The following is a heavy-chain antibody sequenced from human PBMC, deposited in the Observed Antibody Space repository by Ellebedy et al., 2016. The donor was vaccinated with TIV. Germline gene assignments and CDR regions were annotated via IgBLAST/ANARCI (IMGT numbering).Heavy chain of an antibody. D-gene: IGHD1-26*01. CDR2: IKQDGSEK. CDR1: GFTFSNYW. CDR3: ATRRDGGSYKGFYGMDA. J-gene: IGHJ6*02. V-gene: IGHV3-7*03. Sequence: GESLKISCAASGFTFSNYWMNWVRQAPGKGLEWVADIKQDGSEKYYGDSVEGRFTISRDNTKNSLYLEMNSLRDEDTAVYYCATRRDGGSYKGFYGMDAWGQGTTVTVSS.